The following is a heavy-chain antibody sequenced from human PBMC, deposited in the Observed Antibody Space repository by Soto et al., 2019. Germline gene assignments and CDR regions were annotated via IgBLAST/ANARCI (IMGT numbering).Heavy chain of an antibody. D-gene: IGHD6-13*01. Sequence: PGGSLRLSCAASGFTFSSYEMNWVRQAPGKGLEWVSYISSSGSTIYYADSVKGRFTISRDNAKNSLYPQMNSLRAEDTAVYYCARPLAAAGSFGYYYYYGMDVWGQGTTVTVSS. CDR3: ARPLAAAGSFGYYYYYGMDV. V-gene: IGHV3-48*03. CDR1: GFTFSSYE. CDR2: ISSSGSTI. J-gene: IGHJ6*02.